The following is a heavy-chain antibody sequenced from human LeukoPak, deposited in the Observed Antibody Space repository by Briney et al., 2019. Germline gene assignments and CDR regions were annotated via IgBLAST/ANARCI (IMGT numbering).Heavy chain of an antibody. Sequence: GGSLRLSCAASGFTFSSYAMSWVRQAPGKGLEWISYISNSSNTIYYADSVKGRFTISRDNAKNSLFLQMNSLRVEDTAVYYCATTEFLDHWGQGTLVTVSS. V-gene: IGHV3-48*01. CDR1: GFTFSSYA. CDR2: ISNSSNTI. D-gene: IGHD3-10*01. CDR3: ATTEFLDH. J-gene: IGHJ4*02.